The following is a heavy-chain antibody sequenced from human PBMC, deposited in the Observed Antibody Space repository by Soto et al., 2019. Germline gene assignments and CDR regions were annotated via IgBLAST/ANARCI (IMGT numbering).Heavy chain of an antibody. D-gene: IGHD6-6*01. J-gene: IGHJ6*02. CDR2: INSDGSST. Sequence: PGGSLRLSCAASGFTFSSYWMNWVRQAPGKGLEWVSRINSDGSSTSYADSVKGRFTISRDNAKNTLYLQMNSLRAEDTAVYYCARDLLSARQAYYGMDVWGQGTTVTVSS. CDR3: ARDLLSARQAYYGMDV. CDR1: GFTFSSYW. V-gene: IGHV3-74*01.